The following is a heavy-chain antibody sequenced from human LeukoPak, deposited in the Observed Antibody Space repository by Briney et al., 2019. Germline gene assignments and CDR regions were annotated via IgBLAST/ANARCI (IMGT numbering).Heavy chain of an antibody. D-gene: IGHD3-16*01. CDR2: MNPDSGNT. Sequence: ASLKVSCKASGYTFISHDINWVRQATGQGLEWMGWMNPDSGNTDYAQSFQGRVTMTRNTSINTAYMELSGLRSNDTAVFYCAGRRGLFGGAGYYFDYWGQGTLVTVSS. CDR3: AGRRGLFGGAGYYFDY. CDR1: GYTFISHD. J-gene: IGHJ4*02. V-gene: IGHV1-8*01.